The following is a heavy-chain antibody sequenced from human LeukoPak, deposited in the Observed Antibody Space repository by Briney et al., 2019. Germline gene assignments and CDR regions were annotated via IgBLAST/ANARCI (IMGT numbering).Heavy chain of an antibody. J-gene: IGHJ5*02. CDR2: IHSGGTT. CDR1: GFTVRSNY. D-gene: IGHD3-3*01. Sequence: PGGSLRLSCSASGFTVRSNYMSWVRQAPGKGLVWVSTIHSGGTTYYADSVKGRFTISRDNSKKTLYLQMNSLRAEDTAVYYCAREDAGVRFDPWGQGTLVTVSS. CDR3: AREDAGVRFDP. V-gene: IGHV3-66*01.